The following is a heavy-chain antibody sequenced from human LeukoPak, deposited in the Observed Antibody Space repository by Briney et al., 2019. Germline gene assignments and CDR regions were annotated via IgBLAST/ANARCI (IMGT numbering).Heavy chain of an antibody. J-gene: IGHJ6*02. CDR2: IYYSGST. D-gene: IGHD5/OR15-5a*01. CDR1: GGSISSGDYY. V-gene: IGHV4-30-4*01. CDR3: ARSVSTDYYGMDV. Sequence: SQTLSLTSTVSGGSISSGDYYCTWIRQPPGKGLGWIGYIYYSGSTYYNPSLKSRVAIPVDTSKNQFSLKLSSVTAADTAVYYCARSVSTDYYGMDVWGQGTTVTVSS.